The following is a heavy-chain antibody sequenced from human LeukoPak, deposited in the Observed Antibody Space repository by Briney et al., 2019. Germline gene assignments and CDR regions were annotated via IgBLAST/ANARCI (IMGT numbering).Heavy chain of an antibody. D-gene: IGHD6-6*01. Sequence: SETLSLTCTVSGDSISSYYWSWIRLPPGKGLEWIGYIYTSGGTNYIPSLKGRVTISIDTSKNQFSLKLSSVTAADSAVYYCARLTRLSTSPDRYYLDYWGQGTPVTVSS. CDR1: GDSISSYY. CDR3: ARLTRLSTSPDRYYLDY. J-gene: IGHJ4*02. V-gene: IGHV4-4*09. CDR2: IYTSGGT.